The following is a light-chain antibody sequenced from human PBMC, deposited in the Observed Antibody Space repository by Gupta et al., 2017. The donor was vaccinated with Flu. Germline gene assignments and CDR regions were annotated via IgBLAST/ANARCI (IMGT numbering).Light chain of an antibody. J-gene: IGLJ3*02. Sequence: QSVLTQPPSVSGAPGQRVTIPCSGRSSNIGAAYDVHWYRQLPGTAPKLLIYGNNNRPSGVPDRFSGSKSGTSASLAITGLQAEDEADYYCQSYDSRLSGSVFGGGTKVTVL. CDR1: SSNIGAAYD. V-gene: IGLV1-40*01. CDR2: GNN. CDR3: QSYDSRLSGSV.